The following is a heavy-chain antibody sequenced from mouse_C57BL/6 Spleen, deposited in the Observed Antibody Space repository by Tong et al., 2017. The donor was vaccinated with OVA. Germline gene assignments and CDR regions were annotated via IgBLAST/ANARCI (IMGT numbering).Heavy chain of an antibody. CDR1: GYSFTDYN. V-gene: IGHV1-39*01. CDR3: ARDYYGSSFHAMDY. Sequence: EVQLQESGPELVKPGASVKISCKASGYSFTDYNMNWVKQSNGKSLEWIGVINPNYGTTSYNQKFKGKATLTVDTSSSTAYMQLSSLTSEDSAVYYCARDYYGSSFHAMDYWGQGTSVTVSS. CDR2: INPNYGTT. J-gene: IGHJ4*01. D-gene: IGHD1-1*01.